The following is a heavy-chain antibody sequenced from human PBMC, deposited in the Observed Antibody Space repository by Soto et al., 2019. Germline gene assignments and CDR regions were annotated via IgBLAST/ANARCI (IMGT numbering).Heavy chain of an antibody. V-gene: IGHV4-34*01. CDR2: INHSGST. Sequence: QVQLQQWGAGLLKPSETLSLTCAVYGGSFSGYYWSWIRQPPGKGLEWIGEINHSGSTNYNPSLKSRVNISVDTSKNQFSLKLSSVTAADTAVYYCARGMGSSSWSTAGYYYYGMDVWGQGTTVTVSS. D-gene: IGHD6-13*01. J-gene: IGHJ6*02. CDR3: ARGMGSSSWSTAGYYYYGMDV. CDR1: GGSFSGYY.